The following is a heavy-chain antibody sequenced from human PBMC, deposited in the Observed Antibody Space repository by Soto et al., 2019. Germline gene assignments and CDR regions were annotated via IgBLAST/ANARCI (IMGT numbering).Heavy chain of an antibody. CDR1: GYTFTSYA. V-gene: IGHV1-3*01. CDR2: INAGNGNT. Sequence: QVQLVQSGAEVKKPGASVKVSCKASGYTFTSYAMHWVRQAPGQRLEWMGWINAGNGNTKYSQKFQGRVTITRDTSASTAYMELSSLRSEDTAVYCCARVNSSGWPYYYYYMDVWGKGTTVTVSS. D-gene: IGHD6-19*01. J-gene: IGHJ6*03. CDR3: ARVNSSGWPYYYYYMDV.